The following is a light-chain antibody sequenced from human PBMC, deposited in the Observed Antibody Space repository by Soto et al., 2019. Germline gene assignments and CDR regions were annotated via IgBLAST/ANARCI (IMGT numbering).Light chain of an antibody. Sequence: QSALTQPASVSGSPGQSIIISCTGTSSDVDTYKYVSWYQQHPGKAPQLMIYEVSHRPSGVSDRFSGSKSGNTASLTISGLQAEDEADYYCCSYAGSTTRVLFGGGTKLTVL. CDR1: SSDVDTYKY. V-gene: IGLV2-14*01. CDR2: EVS. J-gene: IGLJ2*01. CDR3: CSYAGSTTRVL.